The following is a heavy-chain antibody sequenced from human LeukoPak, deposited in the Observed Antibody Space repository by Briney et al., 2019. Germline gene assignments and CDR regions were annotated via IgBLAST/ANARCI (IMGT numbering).Heavy chain of an antibody. Sequence: GSLRLSCAASGFTVSSNYMSWVRQPPGKGLEWIGEINHSGSTNYIPSLKSRVTISVDTSKNQFSLKLSSVTAADTAVYYCARGTGYWNWFDPWGQGTLVTVSS. CDR1: GFTVSSNY. CDR2: INHSGST. CDR3: ARGTGYWNWFDP. D-gene: IGHD2-15*01. J-gene: IGHJ5*02. V-gene: IGHV4-34*01.